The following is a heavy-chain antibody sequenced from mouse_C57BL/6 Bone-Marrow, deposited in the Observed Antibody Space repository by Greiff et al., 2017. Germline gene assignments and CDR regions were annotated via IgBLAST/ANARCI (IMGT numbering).Heavy chain of an antibody. CDR3: ARSGFYDYDAWFAY. CDR2: IYPRSGNT. D-gene: IGHD2-4*01. J-gene: IGHJ3*01. Sequence: VKLQESGAELARPGASVKLSCKASGYTFTSYGISWVKQRTGQGLEWIGEIYPRSGNTYYNEKFKGKATLTADKSSSTAYMELRSLTSEDSAVYFCARSGFYDYDAWFAYWGQGTLVTVSA. V-gene: IGHV1-81*01. CDR1: GYTFTSYG.